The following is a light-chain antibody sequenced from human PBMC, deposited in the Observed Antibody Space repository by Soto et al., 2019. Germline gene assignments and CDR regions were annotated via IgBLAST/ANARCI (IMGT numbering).Light chain of an antibody. CDR2: DAS. Sequence: IESTQFPGTLSFPPVQSETVSCRASHSASSSLAWYQQKPGQAPRLLIYDASSRATGIPDRFSGGGSGTDFTLTISRLEPEDVAVYYCQQFSSYPLTFGRGTQLEIK. CDR3: QQFSSYPLT. V-gene: IGKV3-20*01. J-gene: IGKJ5*01. CDR1: HSASSS.